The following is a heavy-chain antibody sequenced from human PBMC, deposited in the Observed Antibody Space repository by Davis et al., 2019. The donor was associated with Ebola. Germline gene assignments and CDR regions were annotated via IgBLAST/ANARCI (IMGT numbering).Heavy chain of an antibody. J-gene: IGHJ6*02. CDR1: RYTFTNYA. V-gene: IGHV1-3*01. Sequence: ASVKVSCKASRYTFTNYAMHWVRQAPGQRLEWMGWINAGNGNTKYSQKLQGRVTMTTDTSTSTAYMELRSLRSDDTAVYYCARVPGYSYGYYYYYYGMDVWGQGTTVTVSS. CDR2: INAGNGNT. CDR3: ARVPGYSYGYYYYYYGMDV. D-gene: IGHD5-18*01.